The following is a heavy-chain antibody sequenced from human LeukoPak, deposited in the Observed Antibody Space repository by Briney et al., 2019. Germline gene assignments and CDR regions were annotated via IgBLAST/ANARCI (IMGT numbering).Heavy chain of an antibody. CDR2: VSNDGSNK. D-gene: IGHD5-24*01. Sequence: GRSLRLSCAASGFSFSNYGMHWVRQAPGKGLEWVAVVSNDGSNKKYAESVKGRFTISRDNFKNPLYLQMNSLRAEDTAVYYCARQTERDAYNRFWGQGTLVTVSS. CDR1: GFSFSNYG. CDR3: ARQTERDAYNRF. J-gene: IGHJ4*02. V-gene: IGHV3-30*03.